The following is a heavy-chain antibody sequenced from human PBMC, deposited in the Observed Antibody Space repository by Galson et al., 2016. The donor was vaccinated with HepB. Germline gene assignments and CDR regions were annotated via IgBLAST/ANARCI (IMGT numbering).Heavy chain of an antibody. CDR1: GFTFSSYG. CDR3: AKDLNDTSPHGMDV. CDR2: TSYDGSHN. V-gene: IGHV3-30*18. J-gene: IGHJ6*02. Sequence: SLRLSCAASGFTFSSYGMHWVRQAPGKGLEWVAVTSYDGSHNYYADSVKGRFTISRDNSKNTVSLEMNSLRGEDTAVYYCAKDLNDTSPHGMDVWGQGTTVTVSS. D-gene: IGHD3-22*01.